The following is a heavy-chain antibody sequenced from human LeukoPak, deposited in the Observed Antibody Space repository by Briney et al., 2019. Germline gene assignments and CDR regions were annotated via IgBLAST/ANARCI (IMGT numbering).Heavy chain of an antibody. V-gene: IGHV4-59*01. J-gene: IGHJ4*02. CDR2: IYQTGST. D-gene: IGHD6-6*01. CDR3: ARGDSSSLPFDY. CDR1: GGSINNYY. Sequence: SETLSLTCTVSGGSINNYYWSWVRQSPGKGLVWIGYIYQTGSTNYNPSLKSRVTISVDTSKNQFSLKLRSVTAADTAVYYCARGDSSSLPFDYWGQGTLVTVSS.